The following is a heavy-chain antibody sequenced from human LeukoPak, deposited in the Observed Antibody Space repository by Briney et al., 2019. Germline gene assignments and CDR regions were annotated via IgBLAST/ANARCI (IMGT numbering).Heavy chain of an antibody. CDR2: INWNGGST. CDR3: ARASYSGYDFDY. V-gene: IGHV3-20*04. CDR1: GFTFDDYG. Sequence: PGGSLRLSCAASGFTFDDYGMSWVRQAPGKGLEWVSGINWNGGSTGYADSVKGRFTISRDNAENSLYLQMNSLRAEDTALYYCARASYSGYDFDYWGQGTLVTISS. J-gene: IGHJ4*02. D-gene: IGHD5-12*01.